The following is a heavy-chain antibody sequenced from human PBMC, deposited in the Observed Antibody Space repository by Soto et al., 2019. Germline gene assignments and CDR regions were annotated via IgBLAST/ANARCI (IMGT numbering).Heavy chain of an antibody. CDR1: GFTFSSYG. CDR2: IWYDGSNK. CDR3: ARDGYNLPGAFDI. V-gene: IGHV3-33*01. D-gene: IGHD5-12*01. Sequence: GGSLRLSCAASGFTFSSYGMHWVRQAPGKGLEWVAVIWYDGSNKYYADSVKGRFTISRDNSKNTLYLQMNSLRAEDTAVYYCARDGYNLPGAFDIWGQGTMVTVSS. J-gene: IGHJ3*02.